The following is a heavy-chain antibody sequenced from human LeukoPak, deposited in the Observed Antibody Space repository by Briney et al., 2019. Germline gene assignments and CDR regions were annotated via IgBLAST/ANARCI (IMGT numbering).Heavy chain of an antibody. Sequence: GGSLRLSCAASGFSFGTYAMSWVRQAPGKGLEWVSGISGSGGSTYYTDSVKGRFTISRDNSKNTLYLQMNSLKAEDTAVYYCAEGLRTFDYWGQGSLVTVSS. J-gene: IGHJ4*02. CDR3: AEGLRTFDY. V-gene: IGHV3-23*01. D-gene: IGHD2-21*01. CDR2: ISGSGGST. CDR1: GFSFGTYA.